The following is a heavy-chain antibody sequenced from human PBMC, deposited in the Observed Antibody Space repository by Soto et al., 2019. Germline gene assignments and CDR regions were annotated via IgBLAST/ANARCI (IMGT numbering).Heavy chain of an antibody. J-gene: IGHJ4*02. V-gene: IGHV1-69*13. Sequence: VKVSCKASGGTFSSYAISWVRQAPGQGLEWMGGIIPIFGTANYAQKFQGRVTITADESTSTAYMELSSLRSEDTAVYDCARRGDYYDSSGYFTGYWGQGTLVTVSS. CDR3: ARRGDYYDSSGYFTGY. CDR2: IIPIFGTA. CDR1: GGTFSSYA. D-gene: IGHD3-22*01.